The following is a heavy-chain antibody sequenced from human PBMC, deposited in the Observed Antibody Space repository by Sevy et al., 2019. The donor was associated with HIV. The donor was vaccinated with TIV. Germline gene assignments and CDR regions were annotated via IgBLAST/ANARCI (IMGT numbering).Heavy chain of an antibody. CDR3: AREADYGDYVDDY. V-gene: IGHV4-34*01. D-gene: IGHD4-17*01. CDR1: GGSFSGYY. CDR2: SNQSGST. J-gene: IGHJ4*02. Sequence: SETLSLTCAVYGGSFSGYYWSWIRQPPGKGLEWIGESNQSGSTNYNPSLKSRVTISVDTSKNQFSLKLSSVTAADTAVYYCAREADYGDYVDDYWGQGTLVTVSS.